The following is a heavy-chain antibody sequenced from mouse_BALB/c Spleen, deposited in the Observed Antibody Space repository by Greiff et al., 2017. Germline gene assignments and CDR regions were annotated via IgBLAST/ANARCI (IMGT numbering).Heavy chain of an antibody. CDR2: ISYDGSN. CDR3: ARELGGY. CDR1: GYSITSGYY. Sequence: DVKLQESGPGLVKPSQSLSLTCSVTGYSITSGYYWNWIRQFPGNKLEWMGYISYDGSNNYNPSLKNRISITRDTSKNQFFLKLNSVTTEDTATYYCARELGGYWGQGTTLTVSS. J-gene: IGHJ2*01. V-gene: IGHV3-6*02.